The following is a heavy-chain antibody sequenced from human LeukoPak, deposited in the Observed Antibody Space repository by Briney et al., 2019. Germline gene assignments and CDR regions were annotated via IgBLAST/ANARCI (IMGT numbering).Heavy chain of an antibody. J-gene: IGHJ4*02. D-gene: IGHD6-19*01. V-gene: IGHV3-30-3*02. CDR1: GFTFSSYA. CDR2: ISYDGSNK. Sequence: PGGSLRLSCAASGFTFSSYAMHWVRQAPGKGLEWVAVISYDGSNKYYADSVKGRFTISRDNSKNTLYLQMNSLRAEDTAVYYCAKLRAATAVAATDYWGQGTLVTVSS. CDR3: AKLRAATAVAATDY.